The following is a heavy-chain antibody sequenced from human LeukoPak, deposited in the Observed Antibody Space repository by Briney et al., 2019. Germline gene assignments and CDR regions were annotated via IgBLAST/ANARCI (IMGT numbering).Heavy chain of an antibody. CDR1: GFTFSSYW. J-gene: IGHJ4*02. CDR3: ARDGGGYYDKSYYFDY. D-gene: IGHD3-22*01. Sequence: GGSLRLSCAASGFTFSSYWMNWVRQAPGKGLEWVANIKQDGSEKYYVDSVKGRFTISRDNAKNSLYLQMNSLRAEDTAVYYCARDGGGYYDKSYYFDYWGQGTLVTVSP. V-gene: IGHV3-7*03. CDR2: IKQDGSEK.